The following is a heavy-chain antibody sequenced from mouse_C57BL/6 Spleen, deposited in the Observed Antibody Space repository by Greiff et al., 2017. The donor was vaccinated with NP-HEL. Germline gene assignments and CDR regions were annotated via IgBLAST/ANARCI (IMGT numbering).Heavy chain of an antibody. CDR2: IRNKANGYTT. V-gene: IGHV7-3*01. J-gene: IGHJ4*01. D-gene: IGHD3-3*01. CDR3: ARRDLLGAMDY. CDR1: GFTFTDYY. Sequence: EVMLVESGGGLVQPGGSLSLSCAASGFTFTDYYMSWVRQPPGKALEWLGFIRNKANGYTTEYSASVKGRFTISRDNSQSILYLQMNALRAEDSATYYCARRDLLGAMDYWGQGTSVTVSS.